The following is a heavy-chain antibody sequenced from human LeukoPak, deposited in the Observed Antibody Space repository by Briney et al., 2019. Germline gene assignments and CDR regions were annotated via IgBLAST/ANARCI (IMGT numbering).Heavy chain of an antibody. CDR2: ISAYNGNT. V-gene: IGHV1-18*01. CDR1: GYTFTSYG. J-gene: IGHJ6*03. Sequence: ASVKVSCKASGYTFTSYGISWVRQAPGQGLEWMGWISAYNGNTNYAQKLQGRVTMTTDTSTSTAYMELRSLRSDDTAVYYCARRGEDTAMVYCYYYYMDVWGKGTTVTVSS. D-gene: IGHD5-18*01. CDR3: ARRGEDTAMVYCYYYYMDV.